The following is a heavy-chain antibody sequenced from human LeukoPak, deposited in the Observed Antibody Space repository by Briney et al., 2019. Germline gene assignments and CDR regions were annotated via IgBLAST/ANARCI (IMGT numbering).Heavy chain of an antibody. Sequence: PGGSLRLSCAASGFTFDDYAMHWVRQAPGKGLEWVSVISGSGANTYYADSVKGRFTISRDNSKNTLYLQVNSLRAEDTAVYYCAKAKSYYSNYDYWGQGTLVTVSS. D-gene: IGHD4-11*01. V-gene: IGHV3-23*01. J-gene: IGHJ4*02. CDR2: ISGSGANT. CDR3: AKAKSYYSNYDY. CDR1: GFTFDDYA.